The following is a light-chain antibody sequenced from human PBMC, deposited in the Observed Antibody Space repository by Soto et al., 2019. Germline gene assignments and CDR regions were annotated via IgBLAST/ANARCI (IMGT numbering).Light chain of an antibody. CDR1: QGISNY. Sequence: DIQMTQSPSSLSASVGDRVTITCRASQGISNYLAWYQQKPGKVPKLLIYAASTLQSGFPSRFSGSASGSDFTLTISSLQPDDVATYYCQKYNSAPHTFGQGTKLEIK. CDR2: AAS. J-gene: IGKJ2*01. V-gene: IGKV1-27*01. CDR3: QKYNSAPHT.